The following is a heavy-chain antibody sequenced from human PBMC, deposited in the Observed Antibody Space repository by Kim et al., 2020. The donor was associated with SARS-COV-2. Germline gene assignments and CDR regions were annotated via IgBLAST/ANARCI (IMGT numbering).Heavy chain of an antibody. CDR3: ARGRYSSGWYSGASPSLLFVY. J-gene: IGHJ4*02. CDR1: GGSFSGYY. CDR2: INHSGST. Sequence: SETLSLTCAVYGGSFSGYYWSWVRQPPGKGPEWIGEINHSGSTNYNPSLKSRVTMSVDTSNNQFSLKLSSVNAAETAVYYCARGRYSSGWYSGASPSLLFVYWGQGTLVTVSS. D-gene: IGHD6-19*01. V-gene: IGHV4-34*01.